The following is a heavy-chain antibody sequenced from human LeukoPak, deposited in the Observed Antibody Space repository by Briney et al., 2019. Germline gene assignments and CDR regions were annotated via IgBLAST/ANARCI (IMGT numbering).Heavy chain of an antibody. CDR1: GGSFSGYY. V-gene: IGHV4-34*01. D-gene: IGHD3-10*01. CDR3: ARDDYYGSGSYSH. J-gene: IGHJ4*02. Sequence: PSETLSLTCAVYGGSFSGYYWSWIRQPPGKGLEWIGEINHSGSTNYNPSLKSRVTISVDTSKNQFSLKLSSVTAADTAVYYCARDDYYGSGSYSHWGQGTLVTVSS. CDR2: INHSGST.